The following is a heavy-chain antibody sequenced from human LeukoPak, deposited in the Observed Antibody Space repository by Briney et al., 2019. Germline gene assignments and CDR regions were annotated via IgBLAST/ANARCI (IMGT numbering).Heavy chain of an antibody. CDR2: IYPSDSDT. Sequence: GGSLKISSKGSGYSFSTDWGAWGRQRPGKGPDWMGIIYPSDSDTIYSPSFQGQVTTSADKSTSTAYLQWSSLKASDTAMYYCARQNIGGTSASDYWGQGTLVTVSS. V-gene: IGHV5-51*01. D-gene: IGHD1-26*01. J-gene: IGHJ4*02. CDR3: ARQNIGGTSASDY. CDR1: GYSFSTDW.